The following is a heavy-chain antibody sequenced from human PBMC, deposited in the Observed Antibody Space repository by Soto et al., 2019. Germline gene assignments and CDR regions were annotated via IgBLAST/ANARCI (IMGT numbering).Heavy chain of an antibody. J-gene: IGHJ5*02. D-gene: IGHD1-20*01. Sequence: QVQLVQSGAEVTKPGASVKVSCKVSGYPFTELSMHWVRQAPGKGLEWLGGYNPEEGETMSAQKFQGRLTMTEDIATATAYMELRSVRSEDTALYYCATDITCGPGREDPWGQGTLVTVSS. CDR2: YNPEEGET. CDR1: GYPFTELS. V-gene: IGHV1-24*01. CDR3: ATDITCGPGREDP.